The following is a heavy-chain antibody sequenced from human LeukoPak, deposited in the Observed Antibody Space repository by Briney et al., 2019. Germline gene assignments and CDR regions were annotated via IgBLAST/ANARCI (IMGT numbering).Heavy chain of an antibody. CDR2: INHSGST. V-gene: IGHV4-4*02. Sequence: PSGTLSLTCAVSGGSISSSNWWSWIRQPPGKGLEWIGEINHSGSTNYNPSLKSRVTMSVDTSKNQFSLKLSSVTAADTAVYYCARDSDFWSGYWGGYYMDVWGKGTTVTVSS. CDR1: GGSISSSNW. D-gene: IGHD3-3*01. CDR3: ARDSDFWSGYWGGYYMDV. J-gene: IGHJ6*03.